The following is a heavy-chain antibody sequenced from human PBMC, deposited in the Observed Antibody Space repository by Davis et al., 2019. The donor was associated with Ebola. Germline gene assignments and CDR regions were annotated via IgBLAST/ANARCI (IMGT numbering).Heavy chain of an antibody. D-gene: IGHD1-14*01. CDR3: AREMPGRTYYFDY. V-gene: IGHV3-33*01. CDR1: GFTFSSYG. J-gene: IGHJ4*02. Sequence: PGGSLRLSCAASGFTFSSYGMHWVHQAPGKGLEWVAVIWYDGSNKYYADSVKGRFTISRDNSKNTLYLQMNSLRAEDTAVYYCAREMPGRTYYFDYWGQGTLVTVSS. CDR2: IWYDGSNK.